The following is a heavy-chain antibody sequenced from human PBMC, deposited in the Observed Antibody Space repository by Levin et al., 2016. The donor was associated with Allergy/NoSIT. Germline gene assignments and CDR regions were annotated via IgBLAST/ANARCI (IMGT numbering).Heavy chain of an antibody. J-gene: IGHJ3*02. CDR1: GGTFSSYA. V-gene: IGHV1-69*04. CDR2: IIPILGIA. D-gene: IGHD5-12*01. CDR3: ARTMDIVATDLTAVGDDAFDI. Sequence: SVKVSCKASGGTFSSYAISWVRQAPGQGLEWMGRIIPILGIANYAQKFQGRVTITADKSTSTAYMELSSLRSEDTAVYYCARTMDIVATDLTAVGDDAFDIWGQGTMVTVSS.